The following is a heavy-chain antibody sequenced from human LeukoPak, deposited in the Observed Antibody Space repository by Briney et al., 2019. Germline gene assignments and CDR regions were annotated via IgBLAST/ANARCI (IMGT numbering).Heavy chain of an antibody. Sequence: ASVKVSCKASGYTFTSYYMHWVRQAPGQGLEWMGIINPSGGSTSYAQKFQGRVTITADESTSTAYMELSSLRSEDTAVYYCAREEPYSRKFDPWGQGALVTVSS. CDR3: AREEPYSRKFDP. D-gene: IGHD1-14*01. J-gene: IGHJ5*02. CDR1: GYTFTSYY. CDR2: INPSGGST. V-gene: IGHV1-46*01.